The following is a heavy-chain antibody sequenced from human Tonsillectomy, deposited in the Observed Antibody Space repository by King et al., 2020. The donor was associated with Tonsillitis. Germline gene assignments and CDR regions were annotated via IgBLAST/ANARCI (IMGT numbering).Heavy chain of an antibody. CDR2: FYYSGNT. D-gene: IGHD4-17*01. Sequence: LQLQESGPGLVKPSETLSLTCSVSGGSISSSPYYWGWIRQPPGKGLEWIVSFYYSGNTYYNPSLKSRVTISVDTSKNQFSLSLTSVTAADTAVYYCARDYGLNWGQGTLVTVSS. J-gene: IGHJ4*02. CDR3: ARDYGLN. CDR1: GGSISSSPYY. V-gene: IGHV4-39*01.